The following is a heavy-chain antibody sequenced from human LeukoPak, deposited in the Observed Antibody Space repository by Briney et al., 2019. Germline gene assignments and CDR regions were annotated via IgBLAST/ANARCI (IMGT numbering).Heavy chain of an antibody. CDR1: GFTFSSYA. Sequence: TGGSLRLSCAASGFTFSSYAMHWVRQAPGKGLEYVSAISTNGGTTYYANSVKGRFTISRDNSKNTLYLQMGSLRAEDMAVYYCAGGPFDIWGQGTMVTVSS. CDR3: AGGPFDI. J-gene: IGHJ3*02. D-gene: IGHD3-16*01. CDR2: ISTNGGTT. V-gene: IGHV3-64*01.